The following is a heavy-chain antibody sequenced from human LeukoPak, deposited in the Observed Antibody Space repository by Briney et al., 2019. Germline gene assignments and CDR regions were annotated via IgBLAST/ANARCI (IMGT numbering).Heavy chain of an antibody. V-gene: IGHV5-51*01. CDR1: GYSFTSYW. CDR3: ARRSQHYYDSRANDY. CDR2: IYPGDSDT. J-gene: IGHJ4*02. D-gene: IGHD3-22*01. Sequence: GESLKISCKGSGYSFTSYWIGWVRQMPGKGLEWMGIIYPGDSDTRYSPSFQGQVTISADKSISTAYLQWSSLKASDTAIYYCARRSQHYYDSRANDYWGQGTLVTVSS.